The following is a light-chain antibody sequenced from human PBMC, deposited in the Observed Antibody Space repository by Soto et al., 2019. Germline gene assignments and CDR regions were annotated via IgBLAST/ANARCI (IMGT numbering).Light chain of an antibody. CDR3: QQSYSTPWP. V-gene: IGKV1-39*01. J-gene: IGKJ1*01. CDR2: AAS. Sequence: DIQMTQSPSSLSASVGDRVTITCRASQSISSYINWYQQKPGKAPKVLIYAASSLQRGVPSRFSGSGSGTDFTLTISRLQPEDFATYYCQQSYSTPWPFGQGTKVELK. CDR1: QSISSY.